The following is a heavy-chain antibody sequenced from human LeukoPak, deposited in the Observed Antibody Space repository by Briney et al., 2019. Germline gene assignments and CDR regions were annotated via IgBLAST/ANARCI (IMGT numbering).Heavy chain of an antibody. J-gene: IGHJ4*02. CDR1: GGSVSSGSYY. D-gene: IGHD3-16*01. CDR2: IYYSGST. CDR3: ARVYLRGKIDY. V-gene: IGHV4-61*01. Sequence: SETLSLTCTVSGGSVSSGSYYWSWLRQPPGKGLEWIGYIYYSGSTNYNPSLKSRVTISVDTSKTQFSLKLSSVTAADTAVYYCARVYLRGKIDYWGQGTLVTVSS.